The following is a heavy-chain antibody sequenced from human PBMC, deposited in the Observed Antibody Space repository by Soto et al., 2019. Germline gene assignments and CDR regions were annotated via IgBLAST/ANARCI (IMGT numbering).Heavy chain of an antibody. Sequence: SVKVSCKASGGTFSSYAISWVRQAPGQGLEWMGGIIPIFGTANYAQKFQGRVTITADKSTSTAYMELSSLRSEDTAVYYCARDLLSGSYLFDYWGQGTLVIVYS. CDR2: IIPIFGTA. CDR3: ARDLLSGSYLFDY. CDR1: GGTFSSYA. V-gene: IGHV1-69*06. D-gene: IGHD1-26*01. J-gene: IGHJ4*02.